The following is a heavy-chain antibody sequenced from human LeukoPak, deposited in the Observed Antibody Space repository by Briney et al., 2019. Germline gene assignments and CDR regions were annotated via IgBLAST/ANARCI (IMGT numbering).Heavy chain of an antibody. CDR2: ISSSSSYI. CDR1: GFTFSSYS. J-gene: IGHJ4*02. D-gene: IGHD6-19*01. CDR3: ARHRGIGSGLDY. Sequence: PGGSLRLSCAASGFTFSSYSMNWVRQAPGKGLEWVSSISSSSSYIYYADSVKGRFTISRDNAKNSQYLQMNSLRAEDTAVYYCARHRGIGSGLDYWGQGTLVTVSS. V-gene: IGHV3-21*01.